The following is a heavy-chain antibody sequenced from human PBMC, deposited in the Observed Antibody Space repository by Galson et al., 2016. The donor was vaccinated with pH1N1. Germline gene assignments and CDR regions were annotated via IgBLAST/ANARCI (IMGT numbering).Heavy chain of an antibody. CDR2: IRSKADSYAT. D-gene: IGHD1-26*01. V-gene: IGHV3-73*01. J-gene: IGHJ5*02. CDR1: GFTFSGSA. CDR3: TRPNSGSYEEFWFDP. Sequence: SLRLSCAASGFTFSGSAMHWVRQASGKELEWVGRIRSKADSYATAYAASVEGRFTISRDDSKNTAYLQMNSLKTEDTAVYYCTRPNSGSYEEFWFDPWGQGTLVTVSS.